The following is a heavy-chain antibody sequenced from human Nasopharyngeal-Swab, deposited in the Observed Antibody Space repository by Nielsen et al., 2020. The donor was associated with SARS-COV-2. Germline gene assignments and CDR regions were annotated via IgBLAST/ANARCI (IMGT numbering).Heavy chain of an antibody. CDR2: MSVSGGST. CDR3: AKGYSSSWYSWFDP. J-gene: IGHJ5*02. D-gene: IGHD6-13*01. CDR1: GFIFSNYA. Sequence: GGSLRLSCAASGFIFSNYAMSWVRQAPGKGLEWVSGMSVSGGSTYYADSVKGRFTISRDNSKNTLYLQMNSLRAEDTAVYYCAKGYSSSWYSWFDPWGQGTLVTVSS. V-gene: IGHV3-23*01.